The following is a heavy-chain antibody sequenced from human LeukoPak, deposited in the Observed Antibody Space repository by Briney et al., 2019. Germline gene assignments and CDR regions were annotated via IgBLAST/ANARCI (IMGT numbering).Heavy chain of an antibody. D-gene: IGHD6-19*01. CDR3: ARRFLGVWYKPFDY. CDR2: GNHSGST. Sequence: PSETLSLTCTVSGGSISSYYWSWIRQAPGKGLEWIGEGNHSGSTKYNPSLKSRVTISVETSKNQFSLKLSSVTAADTAVYYCARRFLGVWYKPFDYWGQGTLVTVSS. J-gene: IGHJ4*02. V-gene: IGHV4-34*01. CDR1: GGSISSYY.